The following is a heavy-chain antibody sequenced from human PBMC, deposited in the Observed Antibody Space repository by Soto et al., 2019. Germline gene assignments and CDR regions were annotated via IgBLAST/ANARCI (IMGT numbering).Heavy chain of an antibody. CDR2: IYYSGST. J-gene: IGHJ4*02. Sequence: QLQLQESGPGLVKPSETLSLTCTVSGGSISSSSYYWGWISQPPGKGLEWIGNIYYSGSTYYTPSLKSRVTISVDTSKNQFSLKLSSVTAADTAVYYCARRQSSSLFDSWGQGTLVTVSS. D-gene: IGHD6-13*01. CDR1: GGSISSSSYY. V-gene: IGHV4-39*01. CDR3: ARRQSSSLFDS.